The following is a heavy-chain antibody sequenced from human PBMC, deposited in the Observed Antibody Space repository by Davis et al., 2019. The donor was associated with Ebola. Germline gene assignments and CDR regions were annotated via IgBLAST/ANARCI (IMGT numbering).Heavy chain of an antibody. V-gene: IGHV3-21*04. D-gene: IGHD6-19*01. CDR1: GFTFSSYS. J-gene: IGHJ4*02. CDR3: AKEQWLAYYFDY. CDR2: ISSSSYI. Sequence: PGGSLRLSCAASGFTFSSYSMNWVRQAPGKGLEWVSSISSSSYIYYADSVKGRFTISRDNAKNSLYLQMNSLRAEDTAVYYCAKEQWLAYYFDYWGQGTLVTVSS.